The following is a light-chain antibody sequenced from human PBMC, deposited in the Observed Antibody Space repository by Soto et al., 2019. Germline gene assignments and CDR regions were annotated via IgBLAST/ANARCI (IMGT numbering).Light chain of an antibody. CDR3: HHYNSYS. V-gene: IGKV1-5*01. CDR1: QSISSW. CDR2: HAS. J-gene: IGKJ1*01. Sequence: DLQMTQTPSTLSASVGARVTITCRASQSISSWLAWYQQKPGAAPKVLIYHASNLQSGVPSRFPGSGSGTEFTLTISSLQPYDFSTYYCHHYNSYSFGQGTKV.